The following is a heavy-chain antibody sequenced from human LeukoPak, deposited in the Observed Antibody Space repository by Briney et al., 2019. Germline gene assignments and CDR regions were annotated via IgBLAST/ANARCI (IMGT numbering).Heavy chain of an antibody. CDR2: IYENGGTT. J-gene: IGHJ4*02. V-gene: IGHV3-23*01. CDR3: AKDFRIGYSAHFDY. CDR1: GFTFRSHA. D-gene: IGHD2-21*01. Sequence: GGSLRLSCVGSGFTFRSHAMSWVRQAPEKGLEFVSGIYENGGTTYYADSVKGRFSISRDNSKNTLNLQMDSLRGEDTAVYYCAKDFRIGYSAHFDYWGQGALVTVSS.